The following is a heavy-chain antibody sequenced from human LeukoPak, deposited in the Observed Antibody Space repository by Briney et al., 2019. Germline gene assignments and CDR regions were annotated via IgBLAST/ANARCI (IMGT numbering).Heavy chain of an antibody. D-gene: IGHD3-10*01. Sequence: PGGSLRLSCAASGFTFSSYSMNWVRQAPGKGLEWVSSISSSSSYIYYADSVKGRFTVSRDNAKNSLYLQMNSLRAEDTAVYYCARRGYYGSGGIDYWGQGTLVTVSS. J-gene: IGHJ4*02. CDR1: GFTFSSYS. V-gene: IGHV3-21*01. CDR2: ISSSSSYI. CDR3: ARRGYYGSGGIDY.